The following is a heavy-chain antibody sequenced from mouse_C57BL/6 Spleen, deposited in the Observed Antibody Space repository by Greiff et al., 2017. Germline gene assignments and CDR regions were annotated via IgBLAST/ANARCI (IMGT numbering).Heavy chain of an antibody. CDR2: IYPRSGNT. CDR1: GYTFTSYG. D-gene: IGHD1-1*01. V-gene: IGHV1-81*01. J-gene: IGHJ2*01. CDR3: ARVLLRSYYFDY. Sequence: VQLQQSGAELARPGASVKLSCKASGYTFTSYGISWVKQRTGQGLEWIGEIYPRSGNTYYNEKFKGKATLTADKSSSTAYMELRSLTSEDSAVYFCARVLLRSYYFDYWGQGTTLTVSS.